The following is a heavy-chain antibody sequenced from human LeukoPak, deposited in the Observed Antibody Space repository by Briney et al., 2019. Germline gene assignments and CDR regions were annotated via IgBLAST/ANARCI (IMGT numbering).Heavy chain of an antibody. CDR3: ARLIYFYYYMDV. Sequence: SETLSLTCTVSGGSISSGSYHWGWIRQPPGKGLEWIGSIYYSGTTYYNPSLKSRVTISVDTSTNQFSLKLSSVTAADTALYYCARLIYFYYYMDVWGKGTTVTVSS. CDR1: GGSISSGSYH. CDR2: IYYSGTT. J-gene: IGHJ6*03. V-gene: IGHV4-39*01.